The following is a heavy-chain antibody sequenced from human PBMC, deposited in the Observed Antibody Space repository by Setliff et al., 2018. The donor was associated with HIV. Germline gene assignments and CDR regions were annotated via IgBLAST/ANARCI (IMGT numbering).Heavy chain of an antibody. CDR1: GFTFSSYG. CDR3: ARGVGSNYFDY. J-gene: IGHJ4*02. Sequence: GGSLRLSCAASGFTFSSYGMNWVRQAPGKGLEWLSYLTSGTATMYYADSVKGRFTISRDNVKNSLYLQMNSLRAEDTAAYFCARGVGSNYFDYWGQGTLVTVSS. V-gene: IGHV3-48*01. CDR2: LTSGTATM. D-gene: IGHD1-26*01.